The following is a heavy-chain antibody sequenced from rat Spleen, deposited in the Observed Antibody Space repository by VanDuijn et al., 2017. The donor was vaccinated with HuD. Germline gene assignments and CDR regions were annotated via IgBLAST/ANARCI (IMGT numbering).Heavy chain of an antibody. J-gene: IGHJ4*01. CDR1: GFSLTSYH. D-gene: IGHD5-1*01. Sequence: VQLKESGPGLVQPSQTLSLTCTVSGFSLTSYHVSWVRQPPGKGLEWIAAISSGGGTFYSSALKSRLSISRDTSKSQVFLKMNSLQTEDTAIYYCTRAPGKGYVMDAWGQGTAVTVSS. CDR3: TRAPGKGYVMDA. V-gene: IGHV2S12*01. CDR2: ISSGGGT.